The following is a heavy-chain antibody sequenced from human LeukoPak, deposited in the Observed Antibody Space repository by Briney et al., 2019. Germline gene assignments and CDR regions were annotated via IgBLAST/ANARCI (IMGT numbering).Heavy chain of an antibody. V-gene: IGHV4-59*12. Sequence: PSETLPLTCTVSGDSISSYYWSWIRQPPGKGLEWIGYIYYSGSTYYNPSLKSRVTISVDTSKNQFSLKLSSVTAADTAVYYCARELTLYGMDVWGQGTTVTVSS. CDR3: ARELTLYGMDV. CDR1: GDSISSYY. J-gene: IGHJ6*02. D-gene: IGHD1-14*01. CDR2: IYYSGST.